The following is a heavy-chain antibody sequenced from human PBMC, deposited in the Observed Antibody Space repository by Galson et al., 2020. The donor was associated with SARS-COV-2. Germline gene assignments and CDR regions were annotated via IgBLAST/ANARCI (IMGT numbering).Heavy chain of an antibody. V-gene: IGHV5-51*01. D-gene: IGHD2-21*01. J-gene: IGHJ6*03. CDR1: GYSFTSYW. CDR3: ARHVCGIGGGDCYSSLLYYYYYMDV. CDR2: IYPGDSDT. Sequence: GESLKISCKGSGYSFTSYWIGWVRQMPGKGLEWMGIIYPGDSDTRYSPSFQGQVTISADKSISTAYLQWSSLKASDTAMYYCARHVCGIGGGDCYSSLLYYYYYMDVWGKGTTVTVSS.